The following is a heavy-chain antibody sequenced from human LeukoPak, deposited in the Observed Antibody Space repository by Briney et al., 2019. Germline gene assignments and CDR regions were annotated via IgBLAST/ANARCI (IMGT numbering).Heavy chain of an antibody. J-gene: IGHJ6*03. Sequence: PSETLSLTCTVSGGSISSSSYYWVWIRQPPGKGLEWIGTIDYSGTTYYKPSLKSRVTISVDTSKNQFSLKLSSVTAADTAVYYCARLGFGLVSSYYYYMDVWGKGTTVTISS. D-gene: IGHD3-10*01. V-gene: IGHV4-39*07. CDR3: ARLGFGLVSSYYYYMDV. CDR2: IDYSGTT. CDR1: GGSISSSSYY.